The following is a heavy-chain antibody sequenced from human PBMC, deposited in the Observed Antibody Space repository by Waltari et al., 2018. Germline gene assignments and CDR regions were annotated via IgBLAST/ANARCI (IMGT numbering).Heavy chain of an antibody. Sequence: QVQLVESGGGCVTPGWSLRLSCPASGFPVGDYYLIWIRQAPGKGLEWVSYIRSSGSTIYYADSVKGRFTISRDNAKNSLYLQMNSLRAEDTAVYYCARSSGARGDYWGQGTLVTVSS. D-gene: IGHD3-16*01. J-gene: IGHJ4*02. CDR1: GFPVGDYY. CDR3: ARSSGARGDY. CDR2: IRSSGSTI. V-gene: IGHV3-11*04.